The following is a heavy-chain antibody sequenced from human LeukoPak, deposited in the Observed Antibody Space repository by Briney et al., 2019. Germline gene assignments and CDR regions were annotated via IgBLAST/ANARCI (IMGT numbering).Heavy chain of an antibody. CDR3: AREEYDFSFDY. CDR1: EFSVGSNY. CDR2: IYSGGST. D-gene: IGHD3-3*01. J-gene: IGHJ4*02. Sequence: GGSLRLSCAASEFSVGSNYMTWVRQAPGKGLEWVSLIYSGGSTYYADSVKGRFTISRDNSKNTLYLQMNSLRAEDTAVYYCAREEYDFSFDYWGQGTLVTVSS. V-gene: IGHV3-66*01.